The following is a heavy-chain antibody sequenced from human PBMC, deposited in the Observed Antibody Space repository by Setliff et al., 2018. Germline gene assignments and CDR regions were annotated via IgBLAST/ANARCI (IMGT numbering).Heavy chain of an antibody. CDR1: GFTFSNYG. D-gene: IGHD2-21*02. Sequence: GGSLRLSCVASGFTFSNYGMHWVRQAPGKGLEWVALIWNDGSSKFYGDSVKGRFTISRDNSKNTLYLQMNSLRLEDTAIYYCARDAGGDYDNWGQGTLVTVSS. J-gene: IGHJ4*02. CDR2: IWNDGSSK. V-gene: IGHV3-30*02. CDR3: ARDAGGDYDN.